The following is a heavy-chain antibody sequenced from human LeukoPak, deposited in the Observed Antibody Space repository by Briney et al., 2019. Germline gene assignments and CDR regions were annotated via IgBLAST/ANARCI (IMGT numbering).Heavy chain of an antibody. J-gene: IGHJ4*02. V-gene: IGHV4-61*02. D-gene: IGHD6-13*01. Sequence: PSETLSLTCTVSGGSISSGSYYWSWIRQPAGKGLEWIGRIYTSGSTNYNPSLKSRVTISVDTSKNQFSLKLSSVTAADTAVYYCARNLIPEQLVLNFWGQGTLVTVSS. CDR3: ARNLIPEQLVLNF. CDR1: GGSISSGSYY. CDR2: IYTSGST.